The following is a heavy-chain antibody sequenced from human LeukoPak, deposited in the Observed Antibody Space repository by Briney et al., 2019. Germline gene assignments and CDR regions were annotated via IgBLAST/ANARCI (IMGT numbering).Heavy chain of an antibody. V-gene: IGHV3-20*04. J-gene: IGHJ3*02. CDR3: ARVVSSSWYNDAFDT. CDR2: INWNGGST. Sequence: GGSLRLSCAASGFTFDDYGMSWVRQAPGKGLEWVSGINWNGGSTGYADSVKGRFTISRDNAKNSLYLQMNSLRAEDTALYYCARVVSSSWYNDAFDTWGQGTMVTVSS. D-gene: IGHD6-13*01. CDR1: GFTFDDYG.